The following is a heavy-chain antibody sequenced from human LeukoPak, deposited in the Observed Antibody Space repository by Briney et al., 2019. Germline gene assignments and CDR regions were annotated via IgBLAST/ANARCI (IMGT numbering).Heavy chain of an antibody. CDR1: GFIFSRDW. CDR3: ARDGEDDSSGYYKPFDY. V-gene: IGHV3-74*01. J-gene: IGHJ4*02. Sequence: GGSLRLSCAASGFIFSRDWMHRVRQAPGKGLEWVSRISPEESRTDYADSVKGRFTISRDNSQNTLYLQMNSLRAEDTAVYYCARDGEDDSSGYYKPFDYWGQGTLVTVSS. D-gene: IGHD3-22*01. CDR2: ISPEESRT.